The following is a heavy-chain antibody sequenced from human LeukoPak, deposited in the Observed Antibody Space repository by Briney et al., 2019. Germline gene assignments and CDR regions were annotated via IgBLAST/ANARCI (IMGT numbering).Heavy chain of an antibody. V-gene: IGHV3-7*01. CDR2: IKQDGSEK. CDR1: GFTFSSYW. J-gene: IGHJ6*03. Sequence: QPGGSLRLSCAASGFTFSSYWMSWVRQAPGKGLEWVANIKQDGSEKYYVDSVKGRFTISRDNAKNSLYLQMNSLRAEDTAVYYCATMGYYYYYYMDVWGEGTTVTVSS. D-gene: IGHD3-10*01. CDR3: ATMGYYYYYYMDV.